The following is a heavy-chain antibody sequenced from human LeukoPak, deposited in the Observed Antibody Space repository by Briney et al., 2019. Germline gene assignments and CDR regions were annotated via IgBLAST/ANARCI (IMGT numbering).Heavy chain of an antibody. CDR1: AYTFTGYF. CDR2: INPNSGGT. J-gene: IGHJ4*02. D-gene: IGHD6-13*01. V-gene: IGHV1-2*02. CDR3: ARVDTSTWDSFDS. Sequence: ASVKVSCKASAYTFTGYFLHWVRQAPGQGLEWMGRINPNSGGTNYAQKFQGRVTMTRDTSISTAYMELSSLRSDDTAVYYCARVDTSTWDSFDSWGQGTLITVSS.